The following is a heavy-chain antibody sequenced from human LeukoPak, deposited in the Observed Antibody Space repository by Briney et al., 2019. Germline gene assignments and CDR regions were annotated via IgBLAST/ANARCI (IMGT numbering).Heavy chain of an antibody. J-gene: IGHJ5*02. D-gene: IGHD3-3*01. V-gene: IGHV4-38-2*02. Sequence: SETLSLTCTVSGGSISSYYWSWIRQPPGKGLEWIGSIYHSGSTYYNPSLKSRVTISVDTSKNQFSLKLSSVTAADTAVYYCARVFPYYDFWSGYSQNWFDPWGQGTLVTVSS. CDR1: GGSISSYY. CDR2: IYHSGST. CDR3: ARVFPYYDFWSGYSQNWFDP.